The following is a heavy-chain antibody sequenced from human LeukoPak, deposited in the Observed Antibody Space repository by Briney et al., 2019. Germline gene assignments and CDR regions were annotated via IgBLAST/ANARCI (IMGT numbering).Heavy chain of an antibody. CDR1: GYTFTSYG. Sequence: ASVKVSCKASGYTFTSYGISWVRQAPGQGLEWMGRIDPNSGGTNYAQKFQGRVTMTRDTSISTAYMELSRLRSDDTAVYYCARDDGVTRLCYWGQGTLVTVSS. V-gene: IGHV1-2*06. J-gene: IGHJ4*02. D-gene: IGHD4-23*01. CDR2: IDPNSGGT. CDR3: ARDDGVTRLCY.